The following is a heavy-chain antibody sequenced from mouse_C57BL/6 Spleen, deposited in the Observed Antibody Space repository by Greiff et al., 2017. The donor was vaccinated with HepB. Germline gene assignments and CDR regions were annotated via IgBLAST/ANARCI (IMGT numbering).Heavy chain of an antibody. D-gene: IGHD2-1*01. CDR2: IYPGDGDT. V-gene: IGHV1-82*01. J-gene: IGHJ1*03. Sequence: QVQLKQSGPELVKPGASVKISCKASGYAFSSSWMNWVKQRPGKGLEWIGRIYPGDGDTNYNGKFKGKATLTADKSSSTAYMQLSSLTSEDSAVYFCARSWYSEGYFDVWGTGTTVTVSS. CDR1: GYAFSSSW. CDR3: ARSWYSEGYFDV.